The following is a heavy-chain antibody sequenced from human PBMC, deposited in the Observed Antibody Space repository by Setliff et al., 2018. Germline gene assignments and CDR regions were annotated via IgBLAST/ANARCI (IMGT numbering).Heavy chain of an antibody. CDR3: VPHPNAYNDF. V-gene: IGHV3-74*01. J-gene: IGHJ4*02. CDR2: INNDGSST. CDR1: GFTFSSHW. Sequence: GSLRLSCAAAGFTFSSHWMHWVRQAPGKRLMWVSRINNDGSSTTYEDSVKGRFTISRDNSKNTLYLQMNSLRAEDTAVYYCVPHPNAYNDFWGQGTLVTVSS. D-gene: IGHD1-1*01.